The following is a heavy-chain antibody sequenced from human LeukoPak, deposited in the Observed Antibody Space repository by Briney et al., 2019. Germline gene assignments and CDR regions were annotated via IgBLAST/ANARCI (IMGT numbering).Heavy chain of an antibody. J-gene: IGHJ6*03. CDR2: IFSDGKT. CDR1: GYSISSGYF. CDR3: ARVAGCSSISCYNENYYYYMDV. D-gene: IGHD2-2*02. V-gene: IGHV4-38-2*02. Sequence: SETLSLTCNVSGYSISSGYFWGWVRQPPGKGLEWIGSIFSDGKTYYNPPLKSRVTMSVDTSKNQFSLKLSSVTAADTAVYYCARVAGCSSISCYNENYYYYMDVWGKGTTVTVSS.